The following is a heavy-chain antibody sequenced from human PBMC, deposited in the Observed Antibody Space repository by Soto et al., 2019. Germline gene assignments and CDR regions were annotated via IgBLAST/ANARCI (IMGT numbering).Heavy chain of an antibody. CDR1: GGTFSSYA. CDR3: AAPPPKTAMGSHLSDY. CDR2: IIPIFGTA. V-gene: IGHV1-69*13. Sequence: SVKVSCKASGGTFSSYAISWVRQAPGQGLEWMGGIIPIFGTANYVQKFQGRVTITADESTSTAYMELSSLRSEDRAVYYCAAPPPKTAMGSHLSDYWGQGTLVTVSS. D-gene: IGHD5-18*01. J-gene: IGHJ4*02.